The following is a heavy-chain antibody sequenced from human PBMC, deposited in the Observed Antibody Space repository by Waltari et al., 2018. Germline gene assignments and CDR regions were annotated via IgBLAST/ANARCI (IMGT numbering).Heavy chain of an antibody. CDR1: GGTFSSYA. D-gene: IGHD4-17*01. J-gene: IGHJ4*02. CDR3: ARTQGDGDPFDY. CDR2: SIPSLDTA. Sequence: QVQLVQSGAEVKKPGSSVKVSCKASGGTFSSYAIIWVRQAPGQGLEWMGGSIPSLDTANYAQKFQGRVTITTDESTSTAYMELSSLRSEDTAVYYCARTQGDGDPFDYWGQGTLVTVSS. V-gene: IGHV1-69*05.